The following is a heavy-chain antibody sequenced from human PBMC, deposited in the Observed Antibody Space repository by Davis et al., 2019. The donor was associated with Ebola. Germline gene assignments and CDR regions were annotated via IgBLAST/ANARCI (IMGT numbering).Heavy chain of an antibody. Sequence: ASVKVSCKASGYTFTGYYMHWVRQAPGQGLEWMGRINPNSGGTNYAQKFQGRVTMTRDTSISTAYMELRSLRSDDTAVYYCALSIAAAAGWFDPWGQGTLVTVSS. CDR3: ALSIAAAAGWFDP. J-gene: IGHJ5*02. D-gene: IGHD6-13*01. CDR1: GYTFTGYY. CDR2: INPNSGGT. V-gene: IGHV1-2*06.